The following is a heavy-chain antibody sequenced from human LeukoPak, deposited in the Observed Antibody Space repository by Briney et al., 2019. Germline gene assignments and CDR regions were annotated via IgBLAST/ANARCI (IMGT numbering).Heavy chain of an antibody. CDR1: GYTFTSYG. Sequence: ASVKVSCKASGYTFTSYGISWVRQAPGQGLEWMGWISAYNGNTNYAQKLQGRVTMTTDTSTSTAYMELRSLRSDDTAVYYCARASTDHYDILTGLYYYYMDVWGKGTTVTISS. CDR3: ARASTDHYDILTGLYYYYMDV. CDR2: ISAYNGNT. D-gene: IGHD3-9*01. J-gene: IGHJ6*03. V-gene: IGHV1-18*01.